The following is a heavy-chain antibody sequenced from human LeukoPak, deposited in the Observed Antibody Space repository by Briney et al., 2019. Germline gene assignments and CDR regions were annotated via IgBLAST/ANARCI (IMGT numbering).Heavy chain of an antibody. CDR2: IKQDGSEK. Sequence: PGGSLRLSCAASGFTFSNYWMTWVRQAPGKGLESVANIKQDGSEKNYVDSVKGRFTISKDNAKNSLCLQMNSLGAEDTAVYYCARSRYSGSYLGFFDCWGQGTLVTVSS. CDR3: ARSRYSGSYLGFFDC. J-gene: IGHJ4*02. V-gene: IGHV3-7*01. CDR1: GFTFSNYW. D-gene: IGHD1-26*01.